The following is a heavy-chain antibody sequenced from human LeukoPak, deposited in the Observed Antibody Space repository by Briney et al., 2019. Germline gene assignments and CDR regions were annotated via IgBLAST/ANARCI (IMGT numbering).Heavy chain of an antibody. CDR2: ISNNGCTT. Sequence: PGGSLRLSCAASGFTFSSYTMHWVRQAPGKGLEYVSAISNNGCTTYYANSVKGRFTISRDNSKNTLYLQMGSLRVEDMAVYYCARVASSGTYGDYWGQGTLVTVSS. D-gene: IGHD1-26*01. J-gene: IGHJ4*02. CDR1: GFTFSSYT. V-gene: IGHV3-64*01. CDR3: ARVASSGTYGDY.